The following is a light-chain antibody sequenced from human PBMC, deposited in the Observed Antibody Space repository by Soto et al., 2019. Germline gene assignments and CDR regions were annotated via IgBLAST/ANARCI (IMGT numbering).Light chain of an antibody. CDR3: QQYCSYPRT. J-gene: IGKJ1*01. CDR2: AAS. CDR1: QGISSY. Sequence: AIRMTQSPSSFSASTGDRVTITCRASQGISSYLAWYHQKPGKAPKLLVYAASTLQSGVPSRFSGSGSGTDFTLTISCLQSEDFATYYCQQYCSYPRTFGQGTKVEIK. V-gene: IGKV1-8*01.